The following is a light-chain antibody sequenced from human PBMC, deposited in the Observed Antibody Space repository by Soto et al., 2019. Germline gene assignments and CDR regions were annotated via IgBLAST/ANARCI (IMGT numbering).Light chain of an antibody. CDR2: GAS. CDR1: QSVTSNY. V-gene: IGKV3-20*01. Sequence: EIVLTQSPGTLSLSPGERATLSCRASQSVTSNYLAWYQQKPGQAPRLLIYGASSRATGIPDRFSGSGSGTDFTLTISRLEPEDFAVYYCQQYGNSPRPFGQGTKVEIK. CDR3: QQYGNSPRP. J-gene: IGKJ1*01.